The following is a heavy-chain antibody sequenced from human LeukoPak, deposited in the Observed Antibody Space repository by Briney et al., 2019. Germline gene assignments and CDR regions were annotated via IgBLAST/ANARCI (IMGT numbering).Heavy chain of an antibody. D-gene: IGHD5-18*01. CDR1: GFTFSNAW. CDR3: TTCPIVGYSYGSYYGMDV. J-gene: IGHJ6*04. Sequence: GGSLRLSCAASGFTFSNAWMSWVRQAPGKGLEWVGRIRSKTDGGTTDYAAPVKGRFTISRDDSKNTLYLQMNSLKTEDTAVYYCTTCPIVGYSYGSYYGMDVWGKGTTVTVSS. CDR2: IRSKTDGGTT. V-gene: IGHV3-15*01.